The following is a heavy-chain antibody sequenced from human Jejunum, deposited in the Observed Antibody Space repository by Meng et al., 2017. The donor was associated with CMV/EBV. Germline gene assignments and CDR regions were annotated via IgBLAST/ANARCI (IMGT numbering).Heavy chain of an antibody. D-gene: IGHD3-3*01. J-gene: IGHJ6*02. Sequence: SSAMHWVRQAPGKGLEWVAVISYDGTNHYYADSVKGRFTLSRDNSKSTLYLQMNSLRAEDTARYYCARENWSGYYSYSLGGMDVWGQGTTVTVSS. V-gene: IGHV3-30*04. CDR3: ARENWSGYYSYSLGGMDV. CDR2: ISYDGTNH. CDR1: SSA.